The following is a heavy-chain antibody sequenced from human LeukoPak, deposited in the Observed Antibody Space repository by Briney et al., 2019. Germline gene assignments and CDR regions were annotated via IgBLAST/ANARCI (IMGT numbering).Heavy chain of an antibody. D-gene: IGHD1-26*01. CDR3: ARGNLRGGYTLGATSGAYYFGY. CDR1: GFTLSSNF. V-gene: IGHV3-53*01. J-gene: IGHJ4*02. Sequence: PGGSLTLSCAASGFTLSSNFMIWVRQAPGKGLECVSFIYSGGGTYYADSVKGRFTISRDNSKNTLYLQMNSLRADDTAVYYCARGNLRGGYTLGATSGAYYFGYWGQGTLVAVSS. CDR2: IYSGGGT.